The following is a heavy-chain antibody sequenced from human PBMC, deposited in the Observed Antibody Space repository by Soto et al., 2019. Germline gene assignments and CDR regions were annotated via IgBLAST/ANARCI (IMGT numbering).Heavy chain of an antibody. CDR2: INHSGST. Sequence: NPSETLSLTCAVHGGSFSGYYWSWIRQPPGKGLEWIGEINHSGSTNYNPSLKSRVTISVDTSKNQFSLKLSSVTAADTAVYYCARLNSGYVWIQLWYRHPVYYFDYWGQGTLVTVSS. D-gene: IGHD5-18*01. CDR3: ARLNSGYVWIQLWYRHPVYYFDY. J-gene: IGHJ4*02. CDR1: GGSFSGYY. V-gene: IGHV4-34*01.